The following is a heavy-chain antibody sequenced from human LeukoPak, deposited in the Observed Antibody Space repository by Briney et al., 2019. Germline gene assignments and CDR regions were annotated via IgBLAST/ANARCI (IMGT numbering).Heavy chain of an antibody. CDR1: GYTFTTYG. J-gene: IGHJ4*02. CDR3: ARDGRVGFFVY. V-gene: IGHV1-18*01. Sequence: ASVKVSCKASGYTFTTYGISWVRQAPGQGLEYVAWISASSGHTNYAQNLQGRVTLTTDTSTSTAYMELRSLKSDDTAVYYCARDGRVGFFVYWGQGTLVTVSS. CDR2: ISASSGHT. D-gene: IGHD1-26*01.